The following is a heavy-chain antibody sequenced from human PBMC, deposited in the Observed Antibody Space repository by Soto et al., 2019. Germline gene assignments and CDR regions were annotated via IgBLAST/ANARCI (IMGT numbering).Heavy chain of an antibody. Sequence: SETLSLTCTVSGGSISSYYWSWIRQPPGKGLEWIGYIYYSGSTNYNPSLKSRVTISVDTSKNQFSLKLSSVTAADTAVYYCARVAGRDFWSGYYYFDYWGQGTLVTVSS. CDR1: GGSISSYY. D-gene: IGHD3-3*01. CDR3: ARVAGRDFWSGYYYFDY. J-gene: IGHJ4*02. V-gene: IGHV4-59*01. CDR2: IYYSGST.